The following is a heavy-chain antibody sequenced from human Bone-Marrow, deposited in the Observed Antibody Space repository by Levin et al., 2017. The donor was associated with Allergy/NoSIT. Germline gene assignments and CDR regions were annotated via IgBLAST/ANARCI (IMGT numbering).Heavy chain of an antibody. V-gene: IGHV4-30-4*01. CDR2: IYYSGST. Sequence: SETLSLTCTVSGGSIRSGDYYWTWIRQPPGKGLEWIGSIYYSGSTYYKSSLKTRLNMSVDTSKNQFSLRLDSVTVADTAVYYCASLDGSSGYSTSGGLDFWGPGTLVTVSS. CDR3: ASLDGSSGYSTSGGLDF. D-gene: IGHD3-22*01. CDR1: GGSIRSGDYY. J-gene: IGHJ4*02.